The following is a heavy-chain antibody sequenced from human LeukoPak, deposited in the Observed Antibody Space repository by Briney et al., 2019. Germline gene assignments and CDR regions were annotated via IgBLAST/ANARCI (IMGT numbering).Heavy chain of an antibody. CDR2: ISAYNGNT. Sequence: WASVKVSCKASGYTFTSYGISWVRQAPGQGLEWMGWISAYNGNTNYAQKLQGRVTTTTDTSTSTAYMELRSLRSDDTAVYYCARGHRYCSSTSCYRVIDYWGQGTLVTVSS. J-gene: IGHJ4*02. V-gene: IGHV1-18*01. D-gene: IGHD2-2*02. CDR3: ARGHRYCSSTSCYRVIDY. CDR1: GYTFTSYG.